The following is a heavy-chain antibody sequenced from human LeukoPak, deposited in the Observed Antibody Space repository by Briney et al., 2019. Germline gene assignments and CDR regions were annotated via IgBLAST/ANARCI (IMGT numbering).Heavy chain of an antibody. V-gene: IGHV3-7*01. CDR3: ARNDIVVVPAASNQYYFDY. D-gene: IGHD2-2*01. CDR1: GFTFSSYW. CDR2: IKQDGSEK. Sequence: GGSLRLSCAASGFTFSSYWMSWVRQAPGKGLEWVANIKQDGSEKYYVDSVKGRFTISRDNAKNSLYLQMNSLRAEDTAVYYCARNDIVVVPAASNQYYFDYWGQGTLVTVSS. J-gene: IGHJ4*02.